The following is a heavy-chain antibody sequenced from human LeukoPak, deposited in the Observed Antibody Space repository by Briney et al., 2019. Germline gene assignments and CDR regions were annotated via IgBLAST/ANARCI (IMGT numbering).Heavy chain of an antibody. CDR3: ARQYCGGDCYPEPDAFDI. D-gene: IGHD2-21*02. J-gene: IGHJ3*02. V-gene: IGHV5-51*01. CDR1: GLGLTSFW. CDR2: IYPGDSDT. Sequence: GESLKISCTGYGLGLTSFWIAWVGQAPGTGLDWMGIIYPGDSDTRYSPSFQGQVTISADKSINTAHLQWSSLKVSDTAMNYCARQYCGGDCYPEPDAFDIWGQGTMVTVSS.